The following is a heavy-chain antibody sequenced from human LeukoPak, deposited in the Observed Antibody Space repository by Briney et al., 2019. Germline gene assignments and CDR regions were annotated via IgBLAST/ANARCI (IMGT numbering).Heavy chain of an antibody. Sequence: ASVKVSCKASGYTFTSYYMHWVRQAPGQGLEWMGIINPSGGSTSYAQKFQGRVTMTRDASTSTVYMELSSLRSEDTAVYDCAREGSSTSPYYYYGMDVWGQGTTVTVSS. J-gene: IGHJ6*02. D-gene: IGHD2-2*01. CDR3: AREGSSTSPYYYYGMDV. V-gene: IGHV1-46*01. CDR1: GYTFTSYY. CDR2: INPSGGST.